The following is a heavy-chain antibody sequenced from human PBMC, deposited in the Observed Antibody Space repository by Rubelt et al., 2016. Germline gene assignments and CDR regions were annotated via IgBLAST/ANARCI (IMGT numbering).Heavy chain of an antibody. CDR3: LVSHY. V-gene: IGHV1-46*01. Sequence: QVQLVQSGAEVKKPGASVKVSCKASGYIFTDYYLHWVRQAPGQRPEWMGVINTSGGGASYARNFQGRVTMTRDTSTSTAVLDVSGLRSEDSAVYYCLVSHYWGPGTQVTVSS. D-gene: IGHD2-8*02. CDR2: INTSGGGA. J-gene: IGHJ4*02. CDR1: GYIFTDYY.